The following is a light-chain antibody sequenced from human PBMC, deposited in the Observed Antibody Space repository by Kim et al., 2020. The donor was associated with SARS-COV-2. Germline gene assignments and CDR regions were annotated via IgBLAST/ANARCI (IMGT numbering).Light chain of an antibody. Sequence: SSPVGATPTSCASRSVSSSNLAWYQHKPGRAPRRLIYGASTRATGIPARFSGSGSGTDFTLTISSLEPEDFAVYYCQQHSNSPRTFGRGTKVDIK. V-gene: IGKV3-20*01. CDR1: RSVSSSN. J-gene: IGKJ4*01. CDR3: QQHSNSPRT. CDR2: GAS.